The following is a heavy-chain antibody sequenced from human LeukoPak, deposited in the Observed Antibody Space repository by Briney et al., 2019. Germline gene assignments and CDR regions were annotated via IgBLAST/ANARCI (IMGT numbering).Heavy chain of an antibody. D-gene: IGHD2-8*01. CDR1: GGSISSYY. J-gene: IGHJ6*02. CDR2: IYYSGST. V-gene: IGHV4-59*01. Sequence: SETLSLTCTVSGGSISSYYWSWIRQPPGKGLEWIGYIYYSGSTNYNPSLKSRVTISVDTPKNQFSLKLSSVTAADTAVYYCACWSNDVQWGYGMAVWGQGTTVTV. CDR3: ACWSNDVQWGYGMAV.